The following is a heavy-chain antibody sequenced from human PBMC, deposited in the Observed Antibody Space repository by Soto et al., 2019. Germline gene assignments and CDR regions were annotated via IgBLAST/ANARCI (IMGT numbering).Heavy chain of an antibody. V-gene: IGHV3-15*07. CDR2: IKSKTDGGTT. J-gene: IGHJ4*02. Sequence: EVQLVESGGGLVKPGGSLRLSCAASGFTFSNVWMNWVRQAPGKGLEWVGRIKSKTDGGTTDYAAPVKGRFTISRDDSKNTLYLQMHSLKTEDTAVDYCTPLALKDSSGWYEFSDWGQGTLVTVSS. D-gene: IGHD6-19*01. CDR1: GFTFSNVW. CDR3: TPLALKDSSGWYEFSD.